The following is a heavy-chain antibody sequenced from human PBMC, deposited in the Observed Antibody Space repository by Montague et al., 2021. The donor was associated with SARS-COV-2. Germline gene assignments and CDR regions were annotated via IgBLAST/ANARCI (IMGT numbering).Heavy chain of an antibody. V-gene: IGHV4-59*01. J-gene: IGHJ5*02. D-gene: IGHD3-10*01. CDR1: GGSIGSNY. CDR2: MHFSGSN. CDR3: SRSVAPSETYYLAS. Sequence: SETLSLTCSVSGGSIGSNYCSWLRQRPRKGLGLVGHMHFSGSNTYSSSFKSRVTISIYTPKNQYALKLRSVTATDAAVYYCSRSVAPSETYYLASWGQGTLVTVSS.